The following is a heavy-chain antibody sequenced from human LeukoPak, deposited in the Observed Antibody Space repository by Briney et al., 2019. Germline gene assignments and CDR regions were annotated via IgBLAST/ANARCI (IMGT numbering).Heavy chain of an antibody. Sequence: PGGSLRLSCAASGFTFSSYAMSWVRQAPGKGLEWVSAISGSGGSTYYADSVKGRFTISRDNSKNTLYLQMNSLRAEDTAVYYCVKLPYYYDSSGQEAYFDYWGQGTLVTVSS. J-gene: IGHJ4*02. CDR1: GFTFSSYA. CDR2: ISGSGGST. D-gene: IGHD3-22*01. CDR3: VKLPYYYDSSGQEAYFDY. V-gene: IGHV3-23*01.